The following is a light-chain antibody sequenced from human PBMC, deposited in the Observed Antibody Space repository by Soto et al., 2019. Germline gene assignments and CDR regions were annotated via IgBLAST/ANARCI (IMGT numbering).Light chain of an antibody. CDR3: ASYTSGSTVA. CDR2: DVS. V-gene: IGLV2-14*01. Sequence: QSALTQPASVSGTPGQSITISCTGTSSDIGGYNYVSWYQQHPGKAPKLMIYDVSNRPSGVSSRFSGSKSGNTASLTISGLQAEDEAYYYCASYTSGSTVAFGGGTKVTVL. CDR1: SSDIGGYNY. J-gene: IGLJ2*01.